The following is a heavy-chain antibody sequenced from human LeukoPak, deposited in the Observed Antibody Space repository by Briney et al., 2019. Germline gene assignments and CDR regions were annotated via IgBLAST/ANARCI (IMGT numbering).Heavy chain of an antibody. D-gene: IGHD6-19*01. Sequence: SETLSLTCTVSGGSISSYYWSWIRQPPGKGLEWIGYIYYSGSTNYNPSLKSRVTISVDTSKNQFSLKLSSVTAADTAVYYCARSTWGIAVAGTSSFDYWGQGTLVTVSS. V-gene: IGHV4-59*01. CDR1: GGSISSYY. J-gene: IGHJ4*02. CDR2: IYYSGST. CDR3: ARSTWGIAVAGTSSFDY.